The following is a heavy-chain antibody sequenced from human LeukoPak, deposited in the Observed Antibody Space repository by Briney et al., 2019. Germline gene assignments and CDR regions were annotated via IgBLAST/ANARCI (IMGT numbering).Heavy chain of an antibody. J-gene: IGHJ4*02. V-gene: IGHV4-59*01. CDR2: IYIKST. D-gene: IGHD6-19*01. Sequence: SETLSLTCTVSGGSISTFSWSWIRQFPGKGLEWIGSIYIKSTNYNPSLKSRVDISVDTSKNQFSLRLDSVTTADTAVYYCARDTTVASGMQYWGQGTLVTVSS. CDR1: GGSISTFS. CDR3: ARDTTVASGMQY.